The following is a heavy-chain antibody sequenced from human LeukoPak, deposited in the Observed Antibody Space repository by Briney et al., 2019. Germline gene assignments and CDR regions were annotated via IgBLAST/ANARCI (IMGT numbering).Heavy chain of an antibody. CDR1: GGSFSGYC. CDR2: INHSGST. V-gene: IGHV4-34*01. J-gene: IGHJ3*01. D-gene: IGHD6-6*01. CDR3: AKVYSSSSRDAFDV. Sequence: SETLSLTCAVYGGSFSGYCWSWIRQPPGKGLEWIGEINHSGSTNYNVSLESRVTISVDTSKNQFTLKLNSVTAADTAVYYCAKVYSSSSRDAFDVWGPGTMVTVSS.